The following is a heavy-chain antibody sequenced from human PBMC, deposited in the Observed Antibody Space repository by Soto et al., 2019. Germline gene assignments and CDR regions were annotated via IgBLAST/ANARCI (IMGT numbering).Heavy chain of an antibody. CDR2: IIPIFGTA. J-gene: IGHJ6*02. CDR1: GGTFSSYA. D-gene: IGHD5-18*01. Sequence: QVQLVQSGAEVKKPGSSVKVSCKASGGTFSSYAISWVRQAPGQGLEWMGGIIPIFGTANYAQKFQGRVTICANEPPRIAYMELSSQRSEDTAVYYGAREGGDTAMVTGVWLDYGMDVWGQGTTVTVSS. V-gene: IGHV1-69*01. CDR3: AREGGDTAMVTGVWLDYGMDV.